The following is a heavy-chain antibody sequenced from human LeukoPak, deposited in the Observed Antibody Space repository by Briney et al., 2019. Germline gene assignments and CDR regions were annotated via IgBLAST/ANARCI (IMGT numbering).Heavy chain of an antibody. CDR3: AKHTAMGVLYMDV. CDR1: GFTFSSYA. CDR2: ISGSGGST. V-gene: IGHV3-23*01. Sequence: GGSLRLSCAASGFTFSSYALSWVRQAPGKGLEWVSAISGSGGSTYYADSVKGRFTISRDNSKNTLYLQMNSLRAEDTAVYYCAKHTAMGVLYMDVWGKGTTVTVSS. J-gene: IGHJ6*03. D-gene: IGHD5-18*01.